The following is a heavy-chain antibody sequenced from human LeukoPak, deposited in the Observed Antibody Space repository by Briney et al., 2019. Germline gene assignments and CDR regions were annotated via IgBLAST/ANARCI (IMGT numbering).Heavy chain of an antibody. V-gene: IGHV3-30*03. J-gene: IGHJ3*02. CDR3: VRGNSRDGFDI. Sequence: GGSLRLSCAASGFTFSSYGMHWVRQAPGKGLEWVAVISYDGSNKYYADSVKGRFTISRDNSKNTLYLQMNSLRAEDTAVYYCVRGNSRDGFDIWGQGTMVTVSS. CDR2: ISYDGSNK. CDR1: GFTFSSYG. D-gene: IGHD6-13*01.